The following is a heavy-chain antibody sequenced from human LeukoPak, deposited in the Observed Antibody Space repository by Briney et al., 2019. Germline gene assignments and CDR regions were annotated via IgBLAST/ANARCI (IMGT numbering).Heavy chain of an antibody. CDR2: ICNGSST. D-gene: IGHD6-13*01. CDR1: LFTGSSSY. V-gene: IGHV3-53*01. Sequence: GAFMILSAASALFTGSSSYICVGRHARRELVWVASVICNGSSTYYADSVKGRFTISRDNSKNTLYLQMNSLRAEDTAVYYCARGPAAGTVWYYYYYYYMDVWGKGTTVTVSS. CDR3: ARGPAAGTVWYYYYYYYMDV. J-gene: IGHJ6*03.